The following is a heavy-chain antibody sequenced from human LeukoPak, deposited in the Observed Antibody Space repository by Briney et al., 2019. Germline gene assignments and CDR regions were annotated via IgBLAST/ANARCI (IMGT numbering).Heavy chain of an antibody. V-gene: IGHV4-59*06. J-gene: IGHJ6*02. CDR2: IYYSGST. CDR3: ARAPITIFGVVIIAAPHYYYGMDV. D-gene: IGHD3-3*01. Sequence: SETLSLTCTVSGGSISSYYWSWIRQHPGKGLEWIGYIYYSGSTYYNPSLKSRVTISVDTSKNQFSLKLSSVTAADTAVYYCARAPITIFGVVIIAAPHYYYGMDVWGQGTTVTVSS. CDR1: GGSISSYY.